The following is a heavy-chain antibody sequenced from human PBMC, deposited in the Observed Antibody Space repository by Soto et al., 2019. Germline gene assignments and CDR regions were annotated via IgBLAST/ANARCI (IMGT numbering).Heavy chain of an antibody. V-gene: IGHV2-5*01. CDR1: GFSLSTGAVA. CDR2: IYWNDDK. Sequence: QITLEESAPTLVRPTQTLTLSCIFSGFSLSTGAVAVGWIRQPPGKALAWLALIYWNDDKLYSPSLKTRLTVTKDTSKHPVVLTMTNVDPADNAPYYCAHKFPYLDTLGVWGGGTTVTVSA. J-gene: IGHJ6*01. D-gene: IGHD3-9*01. CDR3: AHKFPYLDTLGV.